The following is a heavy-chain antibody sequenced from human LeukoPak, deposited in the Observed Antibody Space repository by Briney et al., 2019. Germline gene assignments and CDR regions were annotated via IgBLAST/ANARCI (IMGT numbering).Heavy chain of an antibody. V-gene: IGHV3-13*01. Sequence: GGSLRLSCAASGFTFSSYAMSWVRQATGKGLEWVSAIGTAGDTYYPGSVKGRFTISRENAKNSLYLQMNSLRAGDTAVYYCARGRSSGWYQDYWGQGTLVTVSS. CDR1: GFTFSSYA. CDR2: IGTAGDT. CDR3: ARGRSSGWYQDY. D-gene: IGHD6-19*01. J-gene: IGHJ4*02.